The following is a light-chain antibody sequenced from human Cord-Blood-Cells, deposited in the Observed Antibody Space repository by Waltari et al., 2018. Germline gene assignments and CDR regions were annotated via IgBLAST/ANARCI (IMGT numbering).Light chain of an antibody. V-gene: IGLV2-8*01. CDR2: EVS. Sequence: QSALTPPPSASGSPGQSVTISCTGTSSDVGGYNYVSWYQQHPAKAPNLMIYEVSKRPSGVPDRFSGSKSGNTASLTVSGLQAEDEADYYCSSYAGSNNLVFGGGTKLTVL. J-gene: IGLJ2*01. CDR1: SSDVGGYNY. CDR3: SSYAGSNNLV.